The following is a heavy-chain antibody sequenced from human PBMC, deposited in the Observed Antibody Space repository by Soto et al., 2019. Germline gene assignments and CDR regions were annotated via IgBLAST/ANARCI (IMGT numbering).Heavy chain of an antibody. D-gene: IGHD1-26*01. V-gene: IGHV4-61*01. CDR3: ARETAVGANDY. CDR2: IYYSGST. J-gene: IGHJ4*02. Sequence: QVQLQESGPGLVKPSETLSLTCTVSGGSVSSGSYYWSWIRQPPGKGLEWIGYIYYSGSTNYNPSVKSRVTISVDTTKNQFSLKLSSVTAADTAVYYCARETAVGANDYWGQGTLVTVSS. CDR1: GGSVSSGSYY.